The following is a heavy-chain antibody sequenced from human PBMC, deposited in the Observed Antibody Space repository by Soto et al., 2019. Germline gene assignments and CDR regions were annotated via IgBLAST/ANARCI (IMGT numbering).Heavy chain of an antibody. V-gene: IGHV3-21*01. Sequence: EVQLVESGGGLVKPGGSLRVSCAASGFTFSNYSMNWVRQAPGKGLEWVSSISSTSKYIYYADSVKGRFTISRYNAKKSVYWQMNSLRAVDTAVYYCARGLSSGWFDYWGQGTLVTVSA. CDR2: ISSTSKYI. D-gene: IGHD6-19*01. CDR1: GFTFSNYS. J-gene: IGHJ5*01. CDR3: ARGLSSGWFDY.